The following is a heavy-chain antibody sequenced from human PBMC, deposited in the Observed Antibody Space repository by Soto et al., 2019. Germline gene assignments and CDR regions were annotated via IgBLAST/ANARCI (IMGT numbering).Heavy chain of an antibody. CDR1: GGTFSRYA. CDR2: IIPIFGTA. CDR3: ASREGGYCSGGSCSLDY. J-gene: IGHJ4*02. D-gene: IGHD2-15*01. Sequence: QVQLVQSGAEVKKPGSSVKVSCKASGGTFSRYAISWVRQAPGQGLEWMGGIIPIFGTANYAQKFQGRVTITADESTSTAYREMSSLRSEDTAVYYCASREGGYCSGGSCSLDYWGQGTLVTVSS. V-gene: IGHV1-69*12.